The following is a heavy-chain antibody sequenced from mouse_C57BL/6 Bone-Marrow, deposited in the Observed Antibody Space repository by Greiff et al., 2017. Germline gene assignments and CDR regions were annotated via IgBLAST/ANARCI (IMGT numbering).Heavy chain of an antibody. CDR3: ARNYAMDY. Sequence: VQLQQSGPGLVQPSQSLSITCTVSGFSLTSYGVHWVRQSPGKGLEWLGVIWRGGGADSNAALMSRLSLTKDNSNSQVFSKMNTLQADDTSISRCARNYAMDYWGQGTSVTVSS. CDR1: GFSLTSYG. V-gene: IGHV2-5*01. CDR2: IWRGGGA. J-gene: IGHJ4*01.